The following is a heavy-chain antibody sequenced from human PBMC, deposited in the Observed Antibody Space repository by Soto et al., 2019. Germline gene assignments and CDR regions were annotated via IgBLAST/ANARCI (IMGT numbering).Heavy chain of an antibody. Sequence: GASVKVSCKASRVAFSKFIVTWVRQAPGLGLEWVAGIIPIFGTANYAQKFQGRVTITADESTSTSYMEVNNLRSEDTAVYYCAKVRYSSPMGYYYGMDVWGQGTTVTVSS. CDR3: AKVRYSSPMGYYYGMDV. V-gene: IGHV1-69*13. CDR2: IIPIFGTA. J-gene: IGHJ6*02. D-gene: IGHD6-19*01. CDR1: RVAFSKFI.